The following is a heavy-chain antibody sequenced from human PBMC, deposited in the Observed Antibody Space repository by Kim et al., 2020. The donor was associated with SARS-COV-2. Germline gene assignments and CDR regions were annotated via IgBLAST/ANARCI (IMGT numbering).Heavy chain of an antibody. CDR1: GGSISSYY. V-gene: IGHV4-59*13. CDR2: IYYSGST. D-gene: IGHD3-22*01. Sequence: SETLSLTCTVSGGSISSYYWSWIRQPPGKGLEWIGYIYYSGSTNYNPSLKSRVTISVDTSKNQFSLKLSSVTAADTAVYYCARGDYYEPPFDYWGQGTLV. CDR3: ARGDYYEPPFDY. J-gene: IGHJ4*02.